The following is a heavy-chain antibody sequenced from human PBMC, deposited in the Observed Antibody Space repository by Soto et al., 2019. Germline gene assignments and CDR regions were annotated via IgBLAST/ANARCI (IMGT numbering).Heavy chain of an antibody. D-gene: IGHD3-3*01. CDR3: ARAKYYDFWSGSPHLYGMDV. V-gene: IGHV4-4*02. Sequence: PEETLSLTCAVSGGSISSNNWWSWVRQPPGKGLEWIGEIYHSGSTNYNPSLKSRVIISVDKSKNQFSLMLSSVTAADSAVYYCARAKYYDFWSGSPHLYGMDVWGQGTTVTVSS. CDR2: IYHSGST. J-gene: IGHJ6*02. CDR1: GGSISSNNW.